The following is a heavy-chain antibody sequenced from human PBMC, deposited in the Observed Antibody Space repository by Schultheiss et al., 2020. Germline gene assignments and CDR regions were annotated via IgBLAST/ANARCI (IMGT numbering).Heavy chain of an antibody. J-gene: IGHJ6*02. CDR1: GGSISSSNW. V-gene: IGHV4-4*02. D-gene: IGHD3-22*01. CDR2: IYYSGST. Sequence: SETLSLTCAVSGGSISSSNWWSWVRQPPGKGLEWIGYIYYSGSTNYNPSLKSRVTISVDTSKNQFSLKLSSVTAADTAVYYCARGGYYDSSGYYYHYGMDVWGQGTTVNVYS. CDR3: ARGGYYDSSGYYYHYGMDV.